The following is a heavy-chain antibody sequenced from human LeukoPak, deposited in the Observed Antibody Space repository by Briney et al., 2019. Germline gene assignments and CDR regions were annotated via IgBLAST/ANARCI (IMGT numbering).Heavy chain of an antibody. CDR1: GFTFSSHC. D-gene: IGHD6-19*01. Sequence: GGSLRLSCEASGFTFSSHCMSWVRQAPGKGLEWVANIKQDGSERYYVDSVKGRFTISRDNAKNSLYLQMSILRAADTAVYYCARVRIAVAVSAFDIWDQGTMVTVSS. J-gene: IGHJ3*02. V-gene: IGHV3-7*01. CDR2: IKQDGSER. CDR3: ARVRIAVAVSAFDI.